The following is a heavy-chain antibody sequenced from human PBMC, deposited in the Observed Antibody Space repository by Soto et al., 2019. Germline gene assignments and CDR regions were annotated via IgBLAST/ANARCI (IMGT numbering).Heavy chain of an antibody. Sequence: QVQLVQSGAEVKKPGASVKVSCKASGYTFTSYDINWVRQATGQGLEWMGWMNPNRGNTDYAQKFQGRVTMARTTSISTAYRELSSLGSEDTAVYCCARERSAAGTGWFDPWGQGTLVTVSS. J-gene: IGHJ5*02. CDR2: MNPNRGNT. D-gene: IGHD6-13*01. CDR3: ARERSAAGTGWFDP. CDR1: GYTFTSYD. V-gene: IGHV1-8*01.